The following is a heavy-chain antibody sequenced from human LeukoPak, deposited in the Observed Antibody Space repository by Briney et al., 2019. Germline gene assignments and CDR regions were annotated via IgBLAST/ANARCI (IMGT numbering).Heavy chain of an antibody. CDR2: ISYDGSSK. V-gene: IGHV3-30-3*01. CDR1: GFTFSTYA. CDR3: ARGDDSSGQVDY. Sequence: GGSLRLSCAASGFTFSTYAMHWVRQAPGKGLEWVAIISYDGSSKYYANSVKGRFTISRDNSKSTLYLQMNSLRPEDTAVYYRARGDDSSGQVDYWGQGTLVTVSS. D-gene: IGHD3-22*01. J-gene: IGHJ4*02.